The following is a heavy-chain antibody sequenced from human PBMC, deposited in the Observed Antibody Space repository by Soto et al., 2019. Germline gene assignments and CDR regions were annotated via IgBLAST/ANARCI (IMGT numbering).Heavy chain of an antibody. CDR1: TGSMRTYY. D-gene: IGHD4-17*01. J-gene: IGHJ4*02. Sequence: QVQLQESGPGLVRPAEILSLTCSVSTGSMRTYYWTWIRQSPGKGLEWIGQISHTGRTKYNPSLESRVTISVDTSRKQFSLKLTSVTAADTALYYCARDDTTGLFDFWGQGTLVTVSS. CDR2: ISHTGRT. V-gene: IGHV4-59*01. CDR3: ARDDTTGLFDF.